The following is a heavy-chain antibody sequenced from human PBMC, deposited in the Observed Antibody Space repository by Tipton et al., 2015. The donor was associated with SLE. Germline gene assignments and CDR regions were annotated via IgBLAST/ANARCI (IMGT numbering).Heavy chain of an antibody. CDR2: IAYDGRNE. Sequence: RSLRLSCAASGFSFSTYGIHWVRQVPGKGLEWAAFIAYDGRNEYYADSVKGRFTISRDNSKNTLYLQMNSLRPEDTAVYHCARGPPDYGDYGDWDFDLWGRGTLVTVSS. J-gene: IGHJ2*01. CDR1: GFSFSTYG. V-gene: IGHV3-30*19. CDR3: ARGPPDYGDYGDWDFDL. D-gene: IGHD4-17*01.